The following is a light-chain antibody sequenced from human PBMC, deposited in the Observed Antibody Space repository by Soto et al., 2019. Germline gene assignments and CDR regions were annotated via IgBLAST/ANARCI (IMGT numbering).Light chain of an antibody. CDR2: DDT. Sequence: SYERTQPPWVSVAPGQTASIACGGDNIGSKSVNWYQQRPGQAPVVVVYDDTDRPTGIPERFSGSNSGNTATLTISRVEAGDEADYYCQVWDGRSFQGVFGPGTKVTVL. V-gene: IGLV3-21*02. CDR3: QVWDGRSFQGV. J-gene: IGLJ1*01. CDR1: NIGSKS.